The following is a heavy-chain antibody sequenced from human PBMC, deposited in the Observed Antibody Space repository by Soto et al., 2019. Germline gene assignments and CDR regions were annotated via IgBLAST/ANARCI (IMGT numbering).Heavy chain of an antibody. V-gene: IGHV1-69*13. Sequence: GASVKVSCKASGGTFSSYAISWVRQAPGQGLEWMGGIIPIFGTANYAQKFQGRVTITADESTSTAYMELSSLRSEDTAVYYCARARGSSWSFYYYGMDVWGQGTTVTVSS. J-gene: IGHJ6*02. CDR1: GGTFSSYA. D-gene: IGHD6-13*01. CDR2: IIPIFGTA. CDR3: ARARGSSWSFYYYGMDV.